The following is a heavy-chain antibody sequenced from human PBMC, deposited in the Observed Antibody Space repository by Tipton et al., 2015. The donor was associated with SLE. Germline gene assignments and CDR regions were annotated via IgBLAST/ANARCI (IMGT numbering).Heavy chain of an antibody. CDR2: IYHSGST. D-gene: IGHD2-15*01. V-gene: IGHV4-38-2*01. CDR3: AGLGGVGYCSGGSCNAFDI. Sequence: TLSLTCAVSGYSISSGYYWGWIRQPPGKGLEWIGSIYHSGSTYYNPSLKSRVTISVDTSKNQFSLKLGSVTAADTAVYYCAGLGGVGYCSGGSCNAFDIWGQGTMVTVSS. J-gene: IGHJ3*02. CDR1: GYSISSGYY.